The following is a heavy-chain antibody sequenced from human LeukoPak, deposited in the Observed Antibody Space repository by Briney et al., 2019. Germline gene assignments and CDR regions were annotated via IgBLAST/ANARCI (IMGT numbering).Heavy chain of an antibody. D-gene: IGHD3-3*01. Sequence: SETLSLTCAVYGGSFSGYYWSWIRQPPGKGLEWIGEINHSGSTNYNPSLKSRVTISVDTSKYQFALKLSSVAAADTAVYYCASSGRGYDFWSGYHTYYFGYWGQVTLVTVSS. J-gene: IGHJ4*02. CDR2: INHSGST. CDR1: GGSFSGYY. V-gene: IGHV4-34*01. CDR3: ASSGRGYDFWSGYHTYYFGY.